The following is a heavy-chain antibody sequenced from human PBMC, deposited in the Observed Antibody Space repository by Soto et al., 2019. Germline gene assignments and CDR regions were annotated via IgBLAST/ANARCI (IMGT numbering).Heavy chain of an antibody. CDR1: GYTFTSYG. Sequence: ASVKVSCKASGYTFTSYGISWVRQAPGQGLEWMGWISAYNGNTNYAQKLQGRVNMTTDTSTSTAYMELRSLRSEDTAVYYCARDKTAGIFDYWGQGTPVTVSS. CDR2: ISAYNGNT. J-gene: IGHJ4*02. CDR3: ARDKTAGIFDY. V-gene: IGHV1-18*01. D-gene: IGHD1-1*01.